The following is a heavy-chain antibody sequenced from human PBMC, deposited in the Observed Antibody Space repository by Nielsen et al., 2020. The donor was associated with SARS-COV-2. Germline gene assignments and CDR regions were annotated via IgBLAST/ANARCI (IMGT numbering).Heavy chain of an antibody. Sequence: GESLKISCEASGFTFNKYWIHWVRQAPGKGPVWVSRIDGNGGTANYADSVKGRFTISRDNAKNTVYLQMNSLRVEDTAVYYCARDLRDFDHWGQGTLVTVSS. CDR3: ARDLRDFDH. CDR1: GFTFNKYW. CDR2: IDGNGGTA. V-gene: IGHV3-74*01. J-gene: IGHJ5*02.